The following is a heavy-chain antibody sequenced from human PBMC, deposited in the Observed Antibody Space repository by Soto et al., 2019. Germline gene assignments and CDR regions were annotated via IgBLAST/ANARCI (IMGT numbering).Heavy chain of an antibody. CDR1: GYTFTSYG. V-gene: IGHV1-18*01. Sequence: ASVKVSCKASGYTFTSYGISWVRQAPGQGLEWMGWISAYNGNTKYAQKLQGRVTMTTDTSTSTVYMELSSLRSEDTAVYYCATYSSSYNYYGMDVWGQGTTVTVSS. CDR3: ATYSSSYNYYGMDV. J-gene: IGHJ6*02. CDR2: ISAYNGNT. D-gene: IGHD6-13*01.